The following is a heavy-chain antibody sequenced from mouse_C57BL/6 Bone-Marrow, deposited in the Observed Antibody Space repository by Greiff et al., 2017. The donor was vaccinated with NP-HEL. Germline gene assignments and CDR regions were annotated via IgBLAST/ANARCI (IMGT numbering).Heavy chain of an antibody. CDR3: ARYYYGSSSFDY. V-gene: IGHV1-72*01. J-gene: IGHJ2*01. CDR2: IDPNSGGT. D-gene: IGHD1-1*01. Sequence: QVQLKQPGAELVKPGASVKLSCKASGYTFTSYVMHWVKQRTGRGLEWIGRIDPNSGGTKYNEKFKSKATLTVDKPSITAYMQLNSLTSEDSAVYYCARYYYGSSSFDYWGQGTTLTVSS. CDR1: GYTFTSYV.